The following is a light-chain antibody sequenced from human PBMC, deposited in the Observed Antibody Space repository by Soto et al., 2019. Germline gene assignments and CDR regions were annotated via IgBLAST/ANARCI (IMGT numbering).Light chain of an antibody. CDR2: GAS. CDR3: QQYNNRLWT. V-gene: IGKV3-15*01. CDR1: QSVSIN. Sequence: TVRPESPSTLSVSPVERASLSFRASQSVSINLAWFQQKPGQSPRLLIYGASTRATGIPARFSGSGSGTEFTLTIASLQSEDVAVYYCQQYNNRLWTFGQGTKVDIK. J-gene: IGKJ1*01.